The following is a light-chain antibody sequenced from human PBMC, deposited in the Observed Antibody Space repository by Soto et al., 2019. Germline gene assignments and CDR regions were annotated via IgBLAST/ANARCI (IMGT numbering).Light chain of an antibody. J-gene: IGLJ1*01. CDR3: AAWDDSLSGSSV. CDR1: SSNIGSNY. CDR2: RNN. Sequence: SVLTQPPSASGTPGQRVTISCSGSSSNIGSNYVYWYQQLPGTAPKLLIYRNNQRPSGVPDRFSGSKSGTSASLAISGLRSEDEADYYCAAWDDSLSGSSVFGTGTKVTVL. V-gene: IGLV1-47*01.